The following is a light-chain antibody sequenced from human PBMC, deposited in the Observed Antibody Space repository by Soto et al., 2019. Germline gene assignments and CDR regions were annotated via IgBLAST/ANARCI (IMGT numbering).Light chain of an antibody. CDR2: KAS. CDR1: QSVLSW. CDR3: QQYNSYWS. V-gene: IGKV1-5*03. Sequence: DIQMTQSPSTLSASVGDRVTITCRASQSVLSWLAWYQQKPGKAPKLLIYKASSLESGVPARFSDSGSGTEFTLTISSLQPDDFATYYGQQYNSYWSFGQGTKVEIK. J-gene: IGKJ1*01.